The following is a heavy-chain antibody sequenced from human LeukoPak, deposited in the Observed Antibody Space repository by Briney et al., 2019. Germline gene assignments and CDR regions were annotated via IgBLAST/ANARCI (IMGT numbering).Heavy chain of an antibody. J-gene: IGHJ4*02. CDR2: IYPGGSDT. D-gene: IGHD3-22*01. Sequence: GEPLKISCKGSGYSFTSYWIGWVRQMPGKGLEWMGIIYPGGSDTRYSPSFQGQVTFSADKSISTAYLQWSSLKASDTAMYYCGRSSSGYYDYWGQGTLVTVSS. CDR3: GRSSSGYYDY. V-gene: IGHV5-51*01. CDR1: GYSFTSYW.